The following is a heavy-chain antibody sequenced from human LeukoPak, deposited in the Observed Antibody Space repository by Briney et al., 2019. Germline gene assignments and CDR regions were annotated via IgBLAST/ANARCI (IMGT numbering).Heavy chain of an antibody. Sequence: PGGSLRLSCAASGFTFSSYGMHWVRQAPGKGLEWVAVISYDGSNKYYADSVKGRLTISRDHSKNTLYLQMNSLRAEDTAVYYCAKHLNSFDSSGYQGGGFDYWGQGTLVTVSS. CDR3: AKHLNSFDSSGYQGGGFDY. CDR2: ISYDGSNK. D-gene: IGHD3-22*01. J-gene: IGHJ4*02. CDR1: GFTFSSYG. V-gene: IGHV3-30*18.